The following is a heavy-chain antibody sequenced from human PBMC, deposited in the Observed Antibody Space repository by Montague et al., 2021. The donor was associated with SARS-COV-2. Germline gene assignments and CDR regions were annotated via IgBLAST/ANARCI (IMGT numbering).Heavy chain of an antibody. V-gene: IGHV2-70*01. D-gene: IGHD3-10*01. Sequence: PPLVKPTQTLTLTCTFSGFSLSTSGMCVSWIRQPPGKALEWLALIDWDDDKYYSTSLKTRLTISKDTSKNQVVLTMTNMDPVDTATYYCARMPVLLWFGELGYYGMDVWGQGTTVTVSS. CDR3: ARMPVLLWFGELGYYGMDV. CDR1: GFSLSTSGMC. CDR2: IDWDDDK. J-gene: IGHJ6*02.